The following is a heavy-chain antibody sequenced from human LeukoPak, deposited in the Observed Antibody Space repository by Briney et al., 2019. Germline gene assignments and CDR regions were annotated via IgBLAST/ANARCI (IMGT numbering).Heavy chain of an antibody. V-gene: IGHV3-21*01. D-gene: IGHD3-10*01. Sequence: PGGSLRLSCVVSGFSFSSYEMNWVRQAPGKGLEWVSSISSSSSYIYYADSVKGRFTISRDNAKNSLYLQMNSLRAEDTAVYYCARATVRGVEIDYWGQGTLVTVSS. CDR2: ISSSSSYI. J-gene: IGHJ4*02. CDR3: ARATVRGVEIDY. CDR1: GFSFSSYE.